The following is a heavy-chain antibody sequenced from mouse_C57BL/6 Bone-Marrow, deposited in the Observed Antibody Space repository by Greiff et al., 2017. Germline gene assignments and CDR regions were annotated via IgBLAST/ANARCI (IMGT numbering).Heavy chain of an antibody. CDR3: ARSGPIYYWAMDY. V-gene: IGHV1-81*01. J-gene: IGHJ4*01. CDR2: IYPRSGNT. Sequence: VKLQQSGAELARPGASVKLSCKASGYTFTSYGISWVKQRTGQGLEWIGEIYPRSGNTYYNEKVKGKATLTADKSSRTAYMELRSLTSEDSAVYFCARSGPIYYWAMDYWGQGTSVTVSS. D-gene: IGHD3-2*02. CDR1: GYTFTSYG.